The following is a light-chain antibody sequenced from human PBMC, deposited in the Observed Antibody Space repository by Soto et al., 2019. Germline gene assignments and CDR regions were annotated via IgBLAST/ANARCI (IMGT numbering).Light chain of an antibody. Sequence: QSALTQPASVSGSPGQSITISCTGTNNDVGSYDLVSWYRQSPGEAPKLIIYDVTKRPSGVSDRFSASKSGNTASLTISGLQAEDEADYYCSSYAGLATYVLFGGGTKLNVL. CDR2: DVT. V-gene: IGLV2-23*02. CDR3: SSYAGLATYVL. CDR1: NNDVGSYDL. J-gene: IGLJ2*01.